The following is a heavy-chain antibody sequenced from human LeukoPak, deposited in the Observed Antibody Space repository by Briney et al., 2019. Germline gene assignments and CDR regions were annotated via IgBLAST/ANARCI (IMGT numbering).Heavy chain of an antibody. Sequence: SETLSLTCTVSGGSIDSSDHYWAWIRQPPGKGLEWIGSKYYSGDTYYSPSLKSRVTISVDTSRNKFALKLNSVTAADTAVYFCARHRLEGDTFDIWGQGTKVTVSS. CDR2: KYYSGDT. CDR1: GGSIDSSDHY. J-gene: IGHJ3*02. D-gene: IGHD3-3*01. V-gene: IGHV4-39*01. CDR3: ARHRLEGDTFDI.